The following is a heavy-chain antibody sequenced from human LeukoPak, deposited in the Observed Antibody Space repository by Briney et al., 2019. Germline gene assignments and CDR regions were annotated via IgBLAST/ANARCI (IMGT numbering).Heavy chain of an antibody. Sequence: GASVKVSCKASGFTFTSSAVQWVRQARGQRHEWIGWIVVGSGNTNYAQKFQERVTITRDMSTSTAYMELSSLRSEDTAVYYCAAGRCGGDCSNFDYWGQGTLVTVSS. CDR1: GFTFTSSA. J-gene: IGHJ4*02. CDR3: AAGRCGGDCSNFDY. V-gene: IGHV1-58*01. D-gene: IGHD2-21*01. CDR2: IVVGSGNT.